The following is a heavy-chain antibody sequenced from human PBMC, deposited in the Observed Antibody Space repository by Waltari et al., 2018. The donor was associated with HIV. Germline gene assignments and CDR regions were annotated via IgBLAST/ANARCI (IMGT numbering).Heavy chain of an antibody. D-gene: IGHD3-10*01. CDR3: AKKGGPGKYGSRNSITSWFGT. Sequence: HLVESGGALVQPGESLRLSCAGSGFTFEEYAMTWVRQAPGKGLGWVSSIAGNGVIADAAKFARGRFTVARDNSKNTLFLQMDSRRIEDTAIYYCAKKGGPGKYGSRNSITSWFGTWGQGTPVTVS. CDR2: IAGNGVIA. V-gene: IGHV3-23*04. CDR1: GFTFEEYA. J-gene: IGHJ5*02.